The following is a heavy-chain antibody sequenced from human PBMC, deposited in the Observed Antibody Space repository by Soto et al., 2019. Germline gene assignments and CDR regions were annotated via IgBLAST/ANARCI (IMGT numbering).Heavy chain of an antibody. Sequence: EVQLVESGGGMVQPGGSLRRSCAASGFTLSSYSMHWVRQARGKGPEWVSYISGSGGTIYYSDSVKGRFTISRDNAKNSLSVQMNSLRDEDTAVYFCARETGLRSSGWSYYFDFWGQGTRVTVSS. V-gene: IGHV3-48*02. CDR3: ARETGLRSSGWSYYFDF. J-gene: IGHJ4*02. D-gene: IGHD6-19*01. CDR1: GFTLSSYS. CDR2: ISGSGGTI.